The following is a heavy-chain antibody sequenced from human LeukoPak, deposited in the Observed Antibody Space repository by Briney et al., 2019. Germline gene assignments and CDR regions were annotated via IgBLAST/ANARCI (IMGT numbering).Heavy chain of an antibody. CDR3: VRDSSLIV. V-gene: IGHV3-74*01. CDR1: GFTLSSHV. Sequence: PGGSLRLSCAASGFTLSSHVMEWVRQAPGKGLECVSRISPDGTYTPHADSVKGRFTISRDNAQNTLYLQMNILRAEDTALYYCVRDSSLIVWGQGTLVTVSS. J-gene: IGHJ4*02. CDR2: ISPDGTYT. D-gene: IGHD2-21*01.